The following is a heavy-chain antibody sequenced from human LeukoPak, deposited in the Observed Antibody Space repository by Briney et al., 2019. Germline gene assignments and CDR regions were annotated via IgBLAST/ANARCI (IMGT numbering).Heavy chain of an antibody. Sequence: PGGSLRLSCAASGFTFTTYAMHWVRQAPGKGLEYVSAISSSGGSTFYANSVKGRFTISRDNLKNTLYLQMGSLRAEDMALYYCARRAPGFSSGWLDYWGQGTLVTVSS. CDR1: GFTFTTYA. CDR2: ISSSGGST. V-gene: IGHV3-64*01. CDR3: ARRAPGFSSGWLDY. D-gene: IGHD6-19*01. J-gene: IGHJ4*02.